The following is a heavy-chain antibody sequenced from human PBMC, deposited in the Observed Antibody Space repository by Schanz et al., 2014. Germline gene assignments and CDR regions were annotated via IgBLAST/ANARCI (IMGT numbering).Heavy chain of an antibody. CDR3: ARGSSASLSRVWFDL. J-gene: IGHJ5*02. Sequence: EVQLLESGGGLVQPGGSLRLSCTVSGFTVNNYAMNWVRQAPGRGLEWVSGITRQGTTYYADFVKGRFSISRDNAKNSLYLEMNSLRAGDTAFYHCARGSSASLSRVWFDLWGQGTLVTVSS. V-gene: IGHV3-20*01. D-gene: IGHD6-6*01. CDR2: ITRQGTT. CDR1: GFTVNNYA.